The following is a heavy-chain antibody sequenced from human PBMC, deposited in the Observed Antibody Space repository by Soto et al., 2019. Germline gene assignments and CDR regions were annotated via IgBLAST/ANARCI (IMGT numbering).Heavy chain of an antibody. V-gene: IGHV3-30*03. D-gene: IGHD2-15*01. Sequence: GGSLRLSCAASGFTFSSYGMHWVRQAPGKGLEWVAVISYDGSNKYYADSVKGRFTISRDNSKNTLYLQMNSLRAEDTAVYYCATAQYCSGGSCYSPYYYYYMDVWGKGTTVTVSS. CDR1: GFTFSSYG. J-gene: IGHJ6*03. CDR3: ATAQYCSGGSCYSPYYYYYMDV. CDR2: ISYDGSNK.